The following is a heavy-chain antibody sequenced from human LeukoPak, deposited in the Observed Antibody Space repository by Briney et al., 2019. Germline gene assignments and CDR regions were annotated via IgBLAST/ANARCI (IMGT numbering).Heavy chain of an antibody. Sequence: PSETLSLTCTVSGGSISSYYWSWIRQPPGKGLEWIGYIYYSGSINYNPSLKSRVTISVDTSKNQFSLKLSSVTAADTAVYYCARHFDTGGFDPWGQGTLVTVSS. V-gene: IGHV4-59*08. CDR1: GGSISSYY. CDR3: ARHFDTGGFDP. D-gene: IGHD3-10*01. CDR2: IYYSGSI. J-gene: IGHJ5*02.